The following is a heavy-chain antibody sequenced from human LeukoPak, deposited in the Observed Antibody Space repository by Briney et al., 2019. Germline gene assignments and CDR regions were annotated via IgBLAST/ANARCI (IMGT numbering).Heavy chain of an antibody. V-gene: IGHV3-53*01. CDR1: GFTVSSNY. J-gene: IGHJ4*02. Sequence: PGGSLRLSCAASGFTVSSNYMSWVRQAPGKGLEWVSVIYSGGSTYYADSVKGRFTISRDNSKNTLYLQMNSLRAEDTAVYYCARGGTMVRGVIGYYFDYWGQGTLVTVSS. D-gene: IGHD3-10*01. CDR3: ARGGTMVRGVIGYYFDY. CDR2: IYSGGST.